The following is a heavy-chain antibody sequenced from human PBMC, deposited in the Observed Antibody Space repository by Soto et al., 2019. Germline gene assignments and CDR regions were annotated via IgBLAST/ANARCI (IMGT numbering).Heavy chain of an antibody. CDR3: ARLKTNIAVAGFDY. CDR2: ISAYNGNT. J-gene: IGHJ4*02. Sequence: ASVKVSCKASGYTFTSYGISWVRQAPGQGLEWMGWISAYNGNTNYAQKLQGRVTMTTDTSTSTAYMELRSLRSDDTAVYYCARLKTNIAVAGFDYWGQGTLVTVSS. V-gene: IGHV1-18*01. CDR1: GYTFTSYG. D-gene: IGHD6-19*01.